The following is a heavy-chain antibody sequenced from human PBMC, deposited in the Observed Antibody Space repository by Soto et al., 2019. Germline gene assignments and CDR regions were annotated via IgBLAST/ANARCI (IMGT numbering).Heavy chain of an antibody. CDR1: GDSISNSDYY. CDR2: IYYSGST. V-gene: IGHV4-30-4*01. D-gene: IGHD3-10*02. J-gene: IGHJ5*02. CDR3: VRDARPLGSGSSNWFDP. Sequence: QVHLQESGPGLVKPSQTLSLTCTISGDSISNSDYYWSWIRQPPGKGLEWIGYIYYSGSTYYNPSLKSRVTTSVDTSKNQFSLKLRSVTAADTAVYYCVRDARPLGSGSSNWFDPWGQGTLVNVSS.